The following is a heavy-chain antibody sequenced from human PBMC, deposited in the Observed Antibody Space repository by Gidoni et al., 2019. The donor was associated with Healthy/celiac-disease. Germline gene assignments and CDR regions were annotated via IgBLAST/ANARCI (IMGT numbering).Heavy chain of an antibody. CDR3: AKGYGFDY. D-gene: IGHD4-17*01. CDR1: GFTFDDYT. CDR2: ISWDGGST. V-gene: IGHV3-43*01. J-gene: IGHJ4*02. Sequence: EVQLVAYGGVVVQPGGSLRLSCEASGFTFDDYTMHGVRQAPWKGLGWVSLISWDGGSTYYADSVKGRFTISRDNSKNALYLQMNSLRTEDTALYYCAKGYGFDYWGQGTLVTVSS.